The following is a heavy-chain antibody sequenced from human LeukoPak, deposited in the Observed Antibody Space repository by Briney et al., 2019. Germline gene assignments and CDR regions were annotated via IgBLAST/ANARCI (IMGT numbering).Heavy chain of an antibody. CDR1: GASINGYF. Sequence: PSETLSLTCSVSGASINGYFWNWVRQTPEKGLEWIGYVSHTGATTSNPTLKSRVSITIDTSKGQISPSMTSVTAADSALYYCARDRRGSYYTFDLWGPGTIVSVS. CDR3: ARDRRGSYYTFDL. D-gene: IGHD1-26*01. CDR2: VSHTGAT. V-gene: IGHV4-59*01. J-gene: IGHJ3*01.